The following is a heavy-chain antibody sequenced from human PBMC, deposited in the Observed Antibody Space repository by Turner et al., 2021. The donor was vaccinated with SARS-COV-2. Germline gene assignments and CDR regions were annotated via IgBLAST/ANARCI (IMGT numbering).Heavy chain of an antibody. Sequence: QVTLRESGPALVKPTQTLTLTCTFSGFSLSTSGMCVSWIRQPPGKALEWLALIDWDDDKYYSTSLKTRLTISKDTSKNQVVLTMTNMDPVDTATYYCARIRVEWLLVGYYYYYGMDVWGQGTTVTVSS. CDR3: ARIRVEWLLVGYYYYYGMDV. CDR1: GFSLSTSGMC. J-gene: IGHJ6*02. V-gene: IGHV2-70*01. D-gene: IGHD3-3*01. CDR2: IDWDDDK.